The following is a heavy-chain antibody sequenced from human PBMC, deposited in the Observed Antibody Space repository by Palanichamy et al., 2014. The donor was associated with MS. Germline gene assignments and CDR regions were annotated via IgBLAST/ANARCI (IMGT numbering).Heavy chain of an antibody. CDR1: GGSVSSSSFY. CDR2: IYYSGST. Sequence: QLQLQESGPGLVKPSETLSLTCSVSGGSVSSSSFYWGWIRQPPGKGPEWIGSIYYSGSTHYNPSLKSRVTISVDTSKNQFSLKLSSVTAADTAVYYCARRPIGYCSGSISCLSEYYFDYWGQGTLVTVSS. V-gene: IGHV4-39*01. CDR3: ARRPIGYCSGSISCLSEYYFDY. J-gene: IGHJ4*02. D-gene: IGHD2-15*01.